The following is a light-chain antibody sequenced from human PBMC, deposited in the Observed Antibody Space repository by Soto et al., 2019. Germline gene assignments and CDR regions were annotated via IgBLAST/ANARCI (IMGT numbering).Light chain of an antibody. J-gene: IGKJ5*01. V-gene: IGKV1-39*01. CDR3: QQSYTTPIT. Sequence: DIQMTQSPSTLPASVGDRVTISCRASQSISSYLNWYQQKPGKAPNLLVYAASSLQSGVPSRFTGSGSGTDFTLTISSLQPEDFATYFCQQSYTTPITFGQGTLLEIK. CDR2: AAS. CDR1: QSISSY.